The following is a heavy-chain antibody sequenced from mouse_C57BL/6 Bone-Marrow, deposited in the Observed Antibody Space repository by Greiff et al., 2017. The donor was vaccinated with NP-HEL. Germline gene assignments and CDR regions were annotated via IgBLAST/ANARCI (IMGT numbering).Heavy chain of an antibody. D-gene: IGHD1-1*01. CDR1: GYTFTSYW. Sequence: QVQLKQPGAELEKPGASVKMSCKASGYTFTSYWITWVKQRPGQGLEWIGDIYPGSGSTNYNEKFKSKATLTVDTSSSTAYMQLSSLTSEDSAVYYCANYYGSSYDYFDYWGQGTTLTVSS. CDR2: IYPGSGST. V-gene: IGHV1-55*01. J-gene: IGHJ2*01. CDR3: ANYYGSSYDYFDY.